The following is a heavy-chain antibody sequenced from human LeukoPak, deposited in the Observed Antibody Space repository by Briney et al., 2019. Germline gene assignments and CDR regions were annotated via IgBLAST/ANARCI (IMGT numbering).Heavy chain of an antibody. V-gene: IGHV3-23*01. CDR3: ARDWGFEYSSSSGINAFDI. Sequence: PGGSLRPSCAASGFTFSSYAMSWVRQAPGKGLEWVSAISGSGGSTYYADSVKGRFTISRDNSKNSLYLQMNSLRAEDTAVYYCARDWGFEYSSSSGINAFDIWGQGTMVTVSS. D-gene: IGHD6-6*01. J-gene: IGHJ3*02. CDR2: ISGSGGST. CDR1: GFTFSSYA.